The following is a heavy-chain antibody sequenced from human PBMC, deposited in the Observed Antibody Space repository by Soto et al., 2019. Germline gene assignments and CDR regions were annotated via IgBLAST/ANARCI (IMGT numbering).Heavy chain of an antibody. D-gene: IGHD6-19*01. J-gene: IGHJ2*01. CDR3: ARLASGWLYYYFDF. CDR2: INHSGST. Sequence: QVQLQQWGAGLLKPSETLSLTCAVYGGSFSPYFWSWIRQPPGKGLEWIGEINHSGSTNYNPSLTRRATLSVDTSKTQVPLKLTSVTAADTAVYYCARLASGWLYYYFDFWGRGTPVTVSS. V-gene: IGHV4-34*01. CDR1: GGSFSPYF.